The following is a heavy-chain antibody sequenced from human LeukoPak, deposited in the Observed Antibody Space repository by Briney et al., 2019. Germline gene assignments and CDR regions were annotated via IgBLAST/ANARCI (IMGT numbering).Heavy chain of an antibody. CDR2: IAYDGSNK. Sequence: GGSLRLSCTASGFSFETYGMLWVRQAPGKGLEWVAVIAYDGSNKYHADSVKGRFTISRDNSKNTLYLQMNSLRGEDTAVYYCAKEKAIATINYGLDVWGQGTTVTVFS. D-gene: IGHD1-1*01. V-gene: IGHV3-30*18. CDR3: AKEKAIATINYGLDV. J-gene: IGHJ6*02. CDR1: GFSFETYG.